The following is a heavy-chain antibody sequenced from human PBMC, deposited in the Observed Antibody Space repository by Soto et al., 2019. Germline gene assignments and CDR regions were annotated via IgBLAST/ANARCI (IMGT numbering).Heavy chain of an antibody. CDR2: VSIGGST. Sequence: QTGGSLRLSCAASGFTFSSYSIGWVRQGPWKGLEWVAVVSIGGSTHYADSVRGRFTISRDNSKNTLSLQMNSLTAEDTAVYFCAKRRGAGGHFDCWGQGALVTVCS. J-gene: IGHJ4*02. V-gene: IGHV3-23*01. CDR3: AKRRGAGGHFDC. CDR1: GFTFSSYS. D-gene: IGHD2-15*01.